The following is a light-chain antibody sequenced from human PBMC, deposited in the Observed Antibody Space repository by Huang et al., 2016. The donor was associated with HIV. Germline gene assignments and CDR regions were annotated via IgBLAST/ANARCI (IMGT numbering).Light chain of an antibody. Sequence: DIQMTQAPSSLSAPVGDRVIITCRGSQIINRYVNWYQQMSGRAPKLLISGASTLQGGVSPRCSGSGSGTDFTLTITDVQPEDSATYFCQQSYNIPRTFGQGTLLEI. CDR1: QIINRY. V-gene: IGKV1-39*01. CDR2: GAS. J-gene: IGKJ2*01. CDR3: QQSYNIPRT.